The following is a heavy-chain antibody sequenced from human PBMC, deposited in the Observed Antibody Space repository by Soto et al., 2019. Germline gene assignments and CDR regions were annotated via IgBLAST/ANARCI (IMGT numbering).Heavy chain of an antibody. J-gene: IGHJ5*01. CDR2: ITASGGRT. CDR1: GFTFSSYA. Sequence: GGALRLSCTASGFTFSSYAMTWVRQAPGRGLEGVSGITASGGRTFYADSVKGRFTISRDNSRSTLYLQMNSLRAEDTAVYYCAKDTRYADYVRWFDSWGQGTLVTVS. V-gene: IGHV3-23*01. CDR3: AKDTRYADYVRWFDS. D-gene: IGHD4-17*01.